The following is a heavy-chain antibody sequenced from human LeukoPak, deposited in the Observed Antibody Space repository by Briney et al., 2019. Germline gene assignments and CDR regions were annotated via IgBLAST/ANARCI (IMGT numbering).Heavy chain of an antibody. D-gene: IGHD6-13*01. Sequence: ASVKVSCKASGYTFTGYYMHWVRQAPGQGLEWMGWINPNSGGTNYAQKFQGRVTMTRDTSISTAYMELSRLRSDDTAVYYCARDLRKQQLGYGMDVWGQGTTVTVSS. CDR1: GYTFTGYY. J-gene: IGHJ6*02. CDR2: INPNSGGT. CDR3: ARDLRKQQLGYGMDV. V-gene: IGHV1-2*02.